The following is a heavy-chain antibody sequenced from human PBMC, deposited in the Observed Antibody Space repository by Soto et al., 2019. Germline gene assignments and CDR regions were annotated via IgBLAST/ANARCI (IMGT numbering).Heavy chain of an antibody. Sequence: ASVKVSCKASGGTFSSYSISWVRHAPGQGLEWMGGIIPIFGTANYAQKFQGRVTITADESTSTAYMELSSLRSEDTAVYYCARDPDYAYGMDVWGQGTTVTVSS. CDR3: ARDPDYAYGMDV. V-gene: IGHV1-69*13. CDR2: IIPIFGTA. CDR1: GGTFSSYS. J-gene: IGHJ6*02.